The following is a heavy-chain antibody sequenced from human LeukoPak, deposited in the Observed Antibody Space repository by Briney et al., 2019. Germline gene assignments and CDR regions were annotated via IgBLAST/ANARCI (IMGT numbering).Heavy chain of an antibody. CDR3: ARNQEYYPLDY. J-gene: IGHJ4*02. D-gene: IGHD3-10*01. CDR1: GYSISSGYY. Sequence: SETLSLTCTVSGYSISSGYYWGWIRQPPGKGLEWIGSIYHSGSTYYNPSLKSRVTISVDTSKNQLSLKLSSVTAADTAVYYCARNQEYYPLDYWGQGTLVTVSS. V-gene: IGHV4-38-2*02. CDR2: IYHSGST.